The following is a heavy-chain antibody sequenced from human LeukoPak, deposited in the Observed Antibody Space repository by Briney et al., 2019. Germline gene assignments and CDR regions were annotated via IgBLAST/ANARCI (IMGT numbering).Heavy chain of an antibody. D-gene: IGHD3-22*01. CDR3: ARDHHRRLYDSQARDTFDI. CDR2: IRYVGINK. J-gene: IGHJ3*02. V-gene: IGHV3-30*02. Sequence: PGGSLRLSCAASGFTFSTYGMHWVRQAPGKGLEWVSFIRYVGINKYYADSVKGRFAISRDNAKNSLYLQMNSLRAEDTAVYYCARDHHRRLYDSQARDTFDIWGQGTMVTVSS. CDR1: GFTFSTYG.